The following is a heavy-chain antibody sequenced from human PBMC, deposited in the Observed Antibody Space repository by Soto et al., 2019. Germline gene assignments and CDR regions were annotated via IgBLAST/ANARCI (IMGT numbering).Heavy chain of an antibody. CDR1: GFTFSSYW. V-gene: IGHV3-7*01. J-gene: IGHJ4*02. CDR2: IKQDGSEK. CDR3: ARVLYSSSPFYFDY. D-gene: IGHD6-6*01. Sequence: ESGGGLVQPGGSLRLSCAASGFTFSSYWMSWVRQAPGKGLEWVANIKQDGSEKYYVDSVKGRFTISRDNAKNSLYLQMNSLRAEDTAVYYCARVLYSSSPFYFDYWGQGTLVTVSS.